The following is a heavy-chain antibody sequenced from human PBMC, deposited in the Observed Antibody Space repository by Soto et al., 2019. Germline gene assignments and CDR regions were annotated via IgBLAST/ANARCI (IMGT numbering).Heavy chain of an antibody. CDR3: ARGQEGVVATH. Sequence: QVQLQQWGAGLLKPSETLSLTCAVNGGSLSGYYWSWIRQPPGKGLEWIGEIKDGGSTNYSPSLKRRATISSATSTNQFSLRLNSVTAADTAVYYCARGQEGVVATHWDQGTLVTVSS. CDR1: GGSLSGYY. D-gene: IGHD5-12*01. J-gene: IGHJ4*02. CDR2: IKDGGST. V-gene: IGHV4-34*01.